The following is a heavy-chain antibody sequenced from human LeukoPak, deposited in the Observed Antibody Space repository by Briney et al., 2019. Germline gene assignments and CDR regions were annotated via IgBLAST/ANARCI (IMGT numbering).Heavy chain of an antibody. CDR2: IYYSGST. J-gene: IGHJ4*02. CDR3: ARDLGSGSLYYFDY. V-gene: IGHV4-59*12. Sequence: SETLSLTCTVSGGSISSYYWSWIRQPPGKGLEWIGYIYYSGSTNYNPSLKSRVTMSVDTSKNQFSLKLSSVTAADTAVYYCARDLGSGSLYYFDYWGQGTLVTVSS. CDR1: GGSISSYY. D-gene: IGHD6-19*01.